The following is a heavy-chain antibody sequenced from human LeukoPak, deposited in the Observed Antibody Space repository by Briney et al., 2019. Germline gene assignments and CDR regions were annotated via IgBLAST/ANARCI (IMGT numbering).Heavy chain of an antibody. CDR1: GGSFSGYY. V-gene: IGHV4-34*01. CDR3: ARALRFLDGMDV. D-gene: IGHD3-3*01. J-gene: IGHJ6*02. CDR2: INRNGNT. Sequence: SETLSLTCAVYGGSFSGYYWSWIRQPPGKGLEWIGEINRNGNTNYNPSLKSRVTISVDTSKNQFSLKLSSVTAADTAVYYCARALRFLDGMDVWGQGTTVTVPS.